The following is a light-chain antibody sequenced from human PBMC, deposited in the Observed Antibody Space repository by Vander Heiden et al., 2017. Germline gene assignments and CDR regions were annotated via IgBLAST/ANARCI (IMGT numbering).Light chain of an antibody. V-gene: IGLV1-40*01. Sequence: SVLPHPPPVPRAPGQRATIPCTGGSSNIGTNYDVHWYQQLPGTAPKLLIYGNNNRPSGVPDRFSVSKSGTSASLTITGLQAEDEADYYCQGCDASLSAWVFGGGTKLTVL. CDR3: QGCDASLSAWV. J-gene: IGLJ3*02. CDR1: SSNIGTNYD. CDR2: GNN.